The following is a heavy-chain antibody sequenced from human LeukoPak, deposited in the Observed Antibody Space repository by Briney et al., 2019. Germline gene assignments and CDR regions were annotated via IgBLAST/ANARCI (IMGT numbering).Heavy chain of an antibody. J-gene: IGHJ4*02. D-gene: IGHD4-17*01. Sequence: PGGSLRLSCAASGFTFSSYGMHWVRQAPGKGLEWVAFIRYDGSNKYYADSVKGRFTISRDNSKNTLYLQMNSLRAEDTAVYYCAKESRRYGDYGYLDYWGQGTLVTVSS. V-gene: IGHV3-30*02. CDR2: IRYDGSNK. CDR3: AKESRRYGDYGYLDY. CDR1: GFTFSSYG.